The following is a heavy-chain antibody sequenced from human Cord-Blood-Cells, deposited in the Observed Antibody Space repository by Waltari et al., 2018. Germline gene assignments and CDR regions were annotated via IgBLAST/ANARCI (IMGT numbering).Heavy chain of an antibody. J-gene: IGHJ4*02. CDR2: ISSSSSYI. CDR1: GFPFSSHS. CDR3: ASSDYSSSSGFDY. D-gene: IGHD6-6*01. V-gene: IGHV3-21*01. Sequence: EVQLVESGGGLVKPGGSLRLSCAASGFPFSSHSRNWVRQAPGKGLEWVSSISSSSSYIYYADSVKGRFTISRDNAKNSLYLQMNSLRAEDTAVYYCASSDYSSSSGFDYWGQGTLVTVSS.